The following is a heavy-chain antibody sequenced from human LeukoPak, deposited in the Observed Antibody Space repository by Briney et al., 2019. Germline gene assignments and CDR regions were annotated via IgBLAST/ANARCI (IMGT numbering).Heavy chain of an antibody. V-gene: IGHV1-18*01. J-gene: IGHJ4*02. Sequence: ASVKVSCKASGYTFTSYGISWVRQAPGQGLEWMGWISAYSGNTNYAQKLQGRVTMTTDTSTSTAYMELRSLRSDDTAVYYCATMVRGVTVFDYWGQGTLVTVSS. CDR2: ISAYSGNT. CDR3: ATMVRGVTVFDY. CDR1: GYTFTSYG. D-gene: IGHD3-10*01.